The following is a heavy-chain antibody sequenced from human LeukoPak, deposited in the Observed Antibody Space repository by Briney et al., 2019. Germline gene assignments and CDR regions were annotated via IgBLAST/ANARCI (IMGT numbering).Heavy chain of an antibody. V-gene: IGHV3-7*04. J-gene: IGHJ5*02. CDR2: IKQDGSEK. CDR1: GFTFSIYW. Sequence: GGSLRLSCAASGFTFSIYWMSWVRQAPGKGLEWVANIKQDGSEKHYVDSVKGRFTISRDNAKNSLYLQMNSLRAEDTAVYYCARDHYYYDSSGYSTWFDPWGQGTLVTVSS. CDR3: ARDHYYYDSSGYSTWFDP. D-gene: IGHD3-22*01.